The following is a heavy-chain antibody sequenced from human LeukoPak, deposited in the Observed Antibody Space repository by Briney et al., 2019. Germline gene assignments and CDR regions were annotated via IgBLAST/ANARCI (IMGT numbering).Heavy chain of an antibody. J-gene: IGHJ4*02. D-gene: IGHD4-17*01. V-gene: IGHV3-21*01. CDR1: GFTFSSYS. CDR2: ISGSSYYI. CDR3: ARDGGYGDYLRYFDY. Sequence: GGSLRLSGAASGFTFSSYSMNWVRQAPGKGLEWASSISGSSYYIYYADSVKGRFTISRDNAKNSLYLQMNSLRAEDTAVYYCARDGGYGDYLRYFDYWGQGTLVTVSS.